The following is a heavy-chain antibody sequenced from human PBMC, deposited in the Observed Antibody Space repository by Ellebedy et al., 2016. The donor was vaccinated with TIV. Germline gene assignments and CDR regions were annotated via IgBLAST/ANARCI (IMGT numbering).Heavy chain of an antibody. J-gene: IGHJ6*02. V-gene: IGHV3-33*01. CDR2: IWYGESND. CDR1: GFTFSSYG. D-gene: IGHD3-10*01. CDR3: ARDGHYYDSGSYSVYGMDV. Sequence: GESLKISCAASGFTFSSYGMHWVRQAPGKGLEWVAVIWYGESNDYYADSVKGRFTISRTNSKNTLYLQMNSLRAEDTAVYYGARDGHYYDSGSYSVYGMDVWGQGTTVTVSS.